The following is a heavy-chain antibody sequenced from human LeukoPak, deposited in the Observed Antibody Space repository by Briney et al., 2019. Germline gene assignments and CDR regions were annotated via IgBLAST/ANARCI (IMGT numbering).Heavy chain of an antibody. D-gene: IGHD2-2*01. Sequence: GGSLRLPCAASGFTFSSYAMSWVRQAPGKGLEWVSAISGSGGSTYYADSVKGRFTISRDNSKNTLYLQMNSLRAEDTAVYYCAKIAPVVPAAIFGVNEYWGQGTLVTVSS. J-gene: IGHJ4*02. V-gene: IGHV3-23*01. CDR1: GFTFSSYA. CDR2: ISGSGGST. CDR3: AKIAPVVPAAIFGVNEY.